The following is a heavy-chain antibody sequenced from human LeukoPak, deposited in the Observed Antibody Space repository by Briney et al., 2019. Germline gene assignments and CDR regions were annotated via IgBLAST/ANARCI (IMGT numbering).Heavy chain of an antibody. CDR1: GFTFINCG. D-gene: IGHD3-10*02. V-gene: IGHV3-30*02. CDR3: AELGITMIGGV. Sequence: GGSLRLSCAASGFTFINCGMHWVRQPPGKGLEWVAFIRYDGSKKYYADSVKGRFTISRDNAKNSLYLQMNSLRAEDTAVYYCAELGITMIGGVWGKGTTVTISS. J-gene: IGHJ6*04. CDR2: IRYDGSKK.